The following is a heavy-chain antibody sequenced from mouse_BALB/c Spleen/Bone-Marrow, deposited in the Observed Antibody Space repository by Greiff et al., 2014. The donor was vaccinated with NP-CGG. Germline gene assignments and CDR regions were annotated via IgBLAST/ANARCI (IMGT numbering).Heavy chain of an antibody. CDR2: ISSGSSTI. D-gene: IGHD1-1*01. Sequence: RVESGGGLVQPGGSRKLSCAAPVFTFSSFGMHWVRQAPEKGLEWVAYISSGSSTIYYADTVMGRFTISRDNPKNTLFLQMTSLRSEDTAMYYCARSGSSSGYFDYWGQGTTLTVSS. V-gene: IGHV5-17*02. CDR3: ARSGSSSGYFDY. CDR1: VFTFSSFG. J-gene: IGHJ2*01.